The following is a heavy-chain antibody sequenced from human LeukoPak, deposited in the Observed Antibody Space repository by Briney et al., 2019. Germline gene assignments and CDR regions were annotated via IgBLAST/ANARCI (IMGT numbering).Heavy chain of an antibody. Sequence: SETLSLTCTVSGGSINSGSYYWSWIRQPAGKGLEWIGRIYTSGSTNYNPSLKSRDTMSVDTSKNQFSLKLSSVTAADTAVYYCARIAVRGLYYYSYYMDVWGKGTTVTVSS. J-gene: IGHJ6*03. CDR1: GGSINSGSYY. CDR2: IYTSGST. D-gene: IGHD3-10*01. V-gene: IGHV4-61*02. CDR3: ARIAVRGLYYYSYYMDV.